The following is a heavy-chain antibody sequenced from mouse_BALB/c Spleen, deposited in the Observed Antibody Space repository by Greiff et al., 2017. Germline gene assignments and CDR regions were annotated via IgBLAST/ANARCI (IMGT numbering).Heavy chain of an antibody. CDR2: INSNGGST. Sequence: EVQLVESGGGLVQPGGSLKLSCAASGFTFSSYGMSWVRQTPDKRLELVATINSNGGSTYYPDSVKGRFTISRDNAKNTLYLQMSSLKSEDTAMYYCARDDYYGSRYYAMDYWGQGTSVTVSS. J-gene: IGHJ4*01. D-gene: IGHD1-1*01. CDR3: ARDDYYGSRYYAMDY. V-gene: IGHV5-6-3*01. CDR1: GFTFSSYG.